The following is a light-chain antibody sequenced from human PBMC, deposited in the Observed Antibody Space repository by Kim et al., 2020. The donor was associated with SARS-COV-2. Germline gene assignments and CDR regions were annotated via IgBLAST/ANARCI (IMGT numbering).Light chain of an antibody. Sequence: SCPPRQRSTPSCMSRQHVSSSLAWSQLKPGQAPRLLLYDASNRATGIPARFSGSGSGTDFTLTISSLEPEYFSVYYCQQRSNWLSVGGRTTVDI. V-gene: IGKV3-11*01. CDR3: QQRSNWLS. J-gene: IGKJ4*01. CDR2: DAS. CDR1: QHVSSS.